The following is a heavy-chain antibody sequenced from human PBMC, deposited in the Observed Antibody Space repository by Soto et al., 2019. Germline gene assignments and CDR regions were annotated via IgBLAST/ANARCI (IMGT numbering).Heavy chain of an antibody. Sequence: QQHLVEYGGGVVQPGRSLRLSCAASGFSFNNYALHWVRQAPGKGLEWVAVISYSGINENYADSVKGRFTISRDISKNTFCVQMNSLRTEYTAVYYCARAPEDSSETLDSWGQGTLVTFSS. CDR3: ARAPEDSSETLDS. V-gene: IGHV3-30*04. D-gene: IGHD6-6*01. CDR1: GFSFNNYA. J-gene: IGHJ4*02. CDR2: ISYSGINE.